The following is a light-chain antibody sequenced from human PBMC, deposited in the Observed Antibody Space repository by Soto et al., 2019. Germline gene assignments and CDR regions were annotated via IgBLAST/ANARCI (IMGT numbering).Light chain of an antibody. Sequence: QSALTQPASVSGSPGQSITISCTGASSDVGVYNYVSWYQQNPGKAPKLLIYEVSNRPSGVSNRFSGSRSGNTASLTISGLQDEDEADYYCSSYTSSSTVVFGGGTKLTVL. J-gene: IGLJ3*02. CDR1: SSDVGVYNY. V-gene: IGLV2-14*01. CDR2: EVS. CDR3: SSYTSSSTVV.